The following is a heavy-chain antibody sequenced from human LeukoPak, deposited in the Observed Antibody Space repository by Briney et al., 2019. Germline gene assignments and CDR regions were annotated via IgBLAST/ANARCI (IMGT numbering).Heavy chain of an antibody. J-gene: IGHJ4*02. Sequence: SETLSLTCTVSGGSISSSSYYWGWIRQPPGKGLEWIGSIYYSGSTYYNPPLKSRVTISVDTSKNQFSLKLSSVTAADTAVYYCARLGRSSSCFHYWGQGTLVTVSS. CDR3: ARLGRSSSCFHY. V-gene: IGHV4-39*01. CDR1: GGSISSSSYY. CDR2: IYYSGST. D-gene: IGHD6-13*01.